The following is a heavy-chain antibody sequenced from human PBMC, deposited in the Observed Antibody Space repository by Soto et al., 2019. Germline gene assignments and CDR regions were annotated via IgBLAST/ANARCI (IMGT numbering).Heavy chain of an antibody. CDR2: ISGSGSYI. D-gene: IGHD3-3*01. Sequence: EVQLVESGGGLVKPGGSLRLSCAASGFTFSSYTMNWVRQAPGKGLEWVSAISGSGSYIYYADSLKGRFTISRDNAKNSLSLHMSSLRAEDTAVYFCARDPSGGRPGFDYWGQGTLVTVSS. V-gene: IGHV3-21*01. J-gene: IGHJ4*02. CDR3: ARDPSGGRPGFDY. CDR1: GFTFSSYT.